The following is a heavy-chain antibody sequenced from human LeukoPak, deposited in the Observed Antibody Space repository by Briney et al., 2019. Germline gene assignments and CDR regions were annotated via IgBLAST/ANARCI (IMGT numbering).Heavy chain of an antibody. CDR1: GFIFSSDS. Sequence: GGSLRLSCATSGFIFSSDSMIWVRQAPGKGLEWVSSISSTGAFIYYADSLKGRFTISRDNAKNSLYLQMNSLRADDTAVYYCARGLAAAGTRGPYWGQGTLVTVSS. CDR2: ISSTGAFI. D-gene: IGHD6-13*01. V-gene: IGHV3-21*01. CDR3: ARGLAAAGTRGPY. J-gene: IGHJ4*02.